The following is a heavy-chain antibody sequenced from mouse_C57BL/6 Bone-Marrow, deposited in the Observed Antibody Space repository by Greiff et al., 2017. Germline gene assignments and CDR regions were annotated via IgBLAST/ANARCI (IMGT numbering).Heavy chain of an antibody. V-gene: IGHV10-3*01. J-gene: IGHJ1*03. CDR2: IRSKSSNYAT. CDR3: VREDGYHWYFDV. D-gene: IGHD2-3*01. Sequence: EVQVVESGGGLVQPKGSLKLSCAASGFTFNTYAMHWVRQAPGKGLEWVARIRSKSSNYATYYADSVKDRFTISRDDSQSILYLQMNNLKTEDTAMYYCVREDGYHWYFDVWGTGTTVTVSS. CDR1: GFTFNTYA.